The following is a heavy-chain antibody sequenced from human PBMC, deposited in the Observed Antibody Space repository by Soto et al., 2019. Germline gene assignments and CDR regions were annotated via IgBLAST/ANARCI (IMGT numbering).Heavy chain of an antibody. V-gene: IGHV2-5*02. CDR3: AHISDPGYFDH. Sequence: SGPTLVNHTQTLTLTCSFSGFSLSTSGVSVGWIRQPPGKALEWLALIFWDDDKRYSPSLKSRLTITKDTSTNQVVLTMTNMDPVDTATYYCAHISDPGYFDHWGQGTLVTVSS. CDR2: IFWDDDK. J-gene: IGHJ4*02. CDR1: GFSLSTSGVS.